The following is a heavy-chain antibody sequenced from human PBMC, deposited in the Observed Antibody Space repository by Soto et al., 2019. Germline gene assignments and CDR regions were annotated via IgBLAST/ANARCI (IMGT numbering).Heavy chain of an antibody. Sequence: GGSLRLSCAASGFTFSSYGMHWVRQAPGKGLEWVAVISYDGSNKYYADSVKGRFTISRDNSKNTLYLQMNSLRAEDTAVYYCAKGLRGSGSYDFDWFDPWGQGTLVTVSS. CDR1: GFTFSSYG. J-gene: IGHJ5*02. D-gene: IGHD3-10*01. CDR3: AKGLRGSGSYDFDWFDP. V-gene: IGHV3-30*18. CDR2: ISYDGSNK.